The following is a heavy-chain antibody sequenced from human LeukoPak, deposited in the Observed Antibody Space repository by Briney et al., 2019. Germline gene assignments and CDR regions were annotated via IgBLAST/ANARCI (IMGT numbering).Heavy chain of an antibody. V-gene: IGHV3-48*03. CDR3: ARDVYGGTFDP. Sequence: GGSLRLSCAASGFTFSSYEMNWVRQAPGKGLEWVSYISSSGSTIYYADSVKGRFTISRDNAKNSLYLQMNSLRAEDTAVYYCARDVYGGTFDPWGQGTLVTVSS. CDR1: GFTFSSYE. CDR2: ISSSGSTI. D-gene: IGHD4-23*01. J-gene: IGHJ5*02.